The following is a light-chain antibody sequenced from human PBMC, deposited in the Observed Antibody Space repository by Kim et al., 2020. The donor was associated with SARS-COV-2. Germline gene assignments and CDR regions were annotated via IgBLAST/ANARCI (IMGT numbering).Light chain of an antibody. J-gene: IGLJ2*01. CDR3: QSYDSSNVV. CDR1: SGSIANNY. V-gene: IGLV6-57*03. CDR2: EDN. Sequence: GKTVTISCPRSSGSIANNYVQWYQQRPGSAPTTVIYEDNQRPPGVPDRFSGSIDSSSNSASLTISGLKTEDEADYYCQSYDSSNVVFGGGTQLTVL.